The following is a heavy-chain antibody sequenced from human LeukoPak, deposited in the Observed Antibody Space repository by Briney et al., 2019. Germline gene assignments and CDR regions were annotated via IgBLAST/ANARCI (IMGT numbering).Heavy chain of an antibody. Sequence: GSAKVSCKASGYTSTSSGISWVRQAPGGGGEWRGWIRVYNGNTNSTQKLQGRVTMATDPSTGKAHMELRSLRSDGTAVYYCARDQGYYYDSSGYYHFVLPFDYWGQGTLVTVSS. CDR3: ARDQGYYYDSSGYYHFVLPFDY. J-gene: IGHJ4*02. CDR2: IRVYNGNT. CDR1: GYTSTSSG. D-gene: IGHD3-22*01. V-gene: IGHV1-18*01.